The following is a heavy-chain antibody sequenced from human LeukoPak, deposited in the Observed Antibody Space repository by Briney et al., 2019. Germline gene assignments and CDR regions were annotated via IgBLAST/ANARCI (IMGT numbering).Heavy chain of an antibody. V-gene: IGHV1-2*02. CDR2: INPNSGGT. J-gene: IGHJ4*02. CDR3: ARPLGGWKYYFDS. CDR1: GYTFTGYY. Sequence: ASVKVSCKASGYTFTGYYMHWVRQAPGQGLEWMGWINPNSGGTNYAQKFQGRVTITADESTSTAYTELSSLRSEDTAVYYCARPLGGWKYYFDSWGQGSLVTVSS. D-gene: IGHD1-1*01.